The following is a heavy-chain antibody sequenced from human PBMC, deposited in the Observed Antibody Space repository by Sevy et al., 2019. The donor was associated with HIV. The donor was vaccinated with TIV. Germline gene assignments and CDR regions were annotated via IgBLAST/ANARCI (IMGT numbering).Heavy chain of an antibody. V-gene: IGHV3-53*01. CDR3: ARVNCSGGSCYYYYGMDV. CDR2: ICRGGST. D-gene: IGHD2-15*01. Sequence: GGSLRLSCAASWFTVSSNYMSWVRQAPGKGLEWVSVICRGGSTYYADSVKGRFTISRDNSKNTLYLQMNSLRAEDTAVYYCARVNCSGGSCYYYYGMDVWGQGTTVTVSS. CDR1: WFTVSSNY. J-gene: IGHJ6*02.